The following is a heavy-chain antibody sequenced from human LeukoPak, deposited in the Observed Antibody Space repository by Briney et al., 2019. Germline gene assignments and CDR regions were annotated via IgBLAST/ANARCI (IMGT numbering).Heavy chain of an antibody. CDR3: ARLLPPVVVVAATRDY. V-gene: IGHV4-39*01. Sequence: SETLSVTCTVSGGSISSSSYYSGWIRQPPGKGLEWIGSIYYSGSTYYNPSLKSRVTISVDTSKNQFSLKLSSVTAADTAVYYCARLLPPVVVVAATRDYWGQGTLVTVSS. CDR2: IYYSGST. D-gene: IGHD2-15*01. J-gene: IGHJ4*02. CDR1: GGSISSSSYY.